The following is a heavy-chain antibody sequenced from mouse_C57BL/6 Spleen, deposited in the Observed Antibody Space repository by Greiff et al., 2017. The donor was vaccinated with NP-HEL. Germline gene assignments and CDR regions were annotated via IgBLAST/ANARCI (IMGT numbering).Heavy chain of an antibody. J-gene: IGHJ4*01. V-gene: IGHV5-6*01. CDR1: GFTFSSYG. D-gene: IGHD2-4*01. CDR3: ARHVYYDYDEDAMDY. CDR2: ISSGGSYT. Sequence: EVKLQESGGDLVKPGGSLKLSCAASGFTFSSYGMSWVRQTPDKRLEWVATISSGGSYTYYPDSVKGRFTISRDNAKNTLYLQMSSLKSEDTAMYYCARHVYYDYDEDAMDYWGQGTSVTVSS.